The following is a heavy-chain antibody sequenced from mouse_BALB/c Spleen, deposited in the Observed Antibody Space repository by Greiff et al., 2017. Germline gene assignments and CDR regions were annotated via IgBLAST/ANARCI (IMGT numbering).Heavy chain of an antibody. Sequence: QVQLQQSGAELVKPGASVKLSCKASGYTFTSYWMHWVKQRPGQGLEWIGEINPSNGRTNYNEKFKSKATLTVDKSSSTAYMQLSSLTSEDSAVYYCARGGYRYSFDYWGQGTTLTVSS. CDR2: INPSNGRT. J-gene: IGHJ2*01. D-gene: IGHD2-14*01. V-gene: IGHV1S81*02. CDR1: GYTFTSYW. CDR3: ARGGYRYSFDY.